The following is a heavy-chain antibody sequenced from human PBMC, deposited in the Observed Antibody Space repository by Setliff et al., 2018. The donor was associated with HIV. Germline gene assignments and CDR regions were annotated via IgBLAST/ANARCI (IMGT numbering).Heavy chain of an antibody. CDR1: GYSISSGYY. V-gene: IGHV4-38-2*02. CDR3: ARFSTSSGGTFDY. D-gene: IGHD6-6*01. J-gene: IGHJ4*02. Sequence: PSETLSLTCTVSGYSISSGYYWGWIRQPPGKGLEWTGNIYHSGSTYYNPSPKSRVTISVETAKKQFSLKLTSVTAADTAVYYCARFSTSSGGTFDYWGQGTLVTVSS. CDR2: IYHSGST.